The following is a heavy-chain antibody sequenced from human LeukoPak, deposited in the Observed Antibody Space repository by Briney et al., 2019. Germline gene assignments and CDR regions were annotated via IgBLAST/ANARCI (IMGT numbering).Heavy chain of an antibody. CDR1: GFTFSNYS. CDR3: AKFISNWYLDH. J-gene: IGHJ4*02. D-gene: IGHD6-13*01. CDR2: ISHSSGNT. V-gene: IGHV3-23*01. Sequence: GGSLRLSCAASGFTFSNYSMNWVRQAPGKGLEWVSIISHSSGNTYYADSVKGRFTISRDNSKSTLYMQMNSLRAEDTAVYYCAKFISNWYLDHWGQGTLVTVSS.